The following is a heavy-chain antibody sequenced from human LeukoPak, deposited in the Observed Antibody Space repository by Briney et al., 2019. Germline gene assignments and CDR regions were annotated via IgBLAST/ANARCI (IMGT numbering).Heavy chain of an antibody. CDR2: IYYSGST. D-gene: IGHD6-13*01. Sequence: SETLSLTCTVSGGSISSYYWSWIRQPPGKGLEWIGYIYYSGSTYYNPSLKSRVTISVDTSKNQFSLKLSSVTAADTAVYYCARHGTWVFDPWGQGTLVTVSS. CDR3: ARHGTWVFDP. CDR1: GGSISSYY. V-gene: IGHV4-59*08. J-gene: IGHJ5*02.